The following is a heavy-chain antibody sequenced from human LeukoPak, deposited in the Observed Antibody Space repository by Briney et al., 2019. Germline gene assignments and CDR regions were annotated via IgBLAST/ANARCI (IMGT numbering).Heavy chain of an antibody. D-gene: IGHD5-18*01. J-gene: IGHJ4*02. CDR3: AKGITSTALFDY. CDR1: GFPFSSHA. CDR2: ISGSGEST. Sequence: GGSLRLSCAASGFPFSSHAMNWVRQAPGRGLEWVSGISGSGESTYYADSVKGRFTISSDNSKQTLYLQMNSLGAEDTAVYYCAKGITSTALFDYWGQGTLVTVSS. V-gene: IGHV3-23*01.